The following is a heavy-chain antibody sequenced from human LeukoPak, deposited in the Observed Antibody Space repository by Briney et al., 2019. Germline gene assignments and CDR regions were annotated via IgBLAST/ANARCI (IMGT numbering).Heavy chain of an antibody. V-gene: IGHV1-2*02. CDR2: INPNSGGT. J-gene: IGHJ4*02. D-gene: IGHD3-10*01. CDR3: ARDLAGFALRPSNFDY. CDR1: GYTFTGYY. Sequence: ASVKVSCKASGYTFTGYYMHWVRQAPGQGLEWMGWINPNSGGTNYAQKLQGRVTMTTDTSTSTAYMELRSLRSDDTAVYYCARDLAGFALRPSNFDYWGQGTLVTVSS.